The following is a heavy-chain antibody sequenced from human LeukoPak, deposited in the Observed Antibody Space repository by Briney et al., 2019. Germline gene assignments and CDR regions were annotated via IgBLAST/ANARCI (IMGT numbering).Heavy chain of an antibody. CDR2: ISSSSSYI. CDR3: AREVRYCSSTSCSLSYAFDI. D-gene: IGHD2-2*01. V-gene: IGHV3-21*01. J-gene: IGHJ3*02. CDR1: GFTFSSYS. Sequence: GGSLRLSCAASGFTFSSYSMNWVRQAPGKGLEWVSSISSSSSYIYYADSVKGRFTISRDNAKNSLYLQMNSLRAEDTAVYYCAREVRYCSSTSCSLSYAFDIWGQGTMVTVSS.